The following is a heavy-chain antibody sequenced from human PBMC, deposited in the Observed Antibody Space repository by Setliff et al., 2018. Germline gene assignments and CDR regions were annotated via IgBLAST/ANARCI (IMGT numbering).Heavy chain of an antibody. CDR3: AREQWLDPPGYYYMDV. Sequence: SETLSLTCTVSGGSISSYYWSWIRQPAGKGLEWIGHIYLGGSANYNPSLNSRVTMSIDTSKNQFSLKLNSVTAADMAVYYCAREQWLDPPGYYYMDVWAKGTTVTVSS. J-gene: IGHJ6*03. V-gene: IGHV4-4*07. D-gene: IGHD6-19*01. CDR2: IYLGGSA. CDR1: GGSISSYY.